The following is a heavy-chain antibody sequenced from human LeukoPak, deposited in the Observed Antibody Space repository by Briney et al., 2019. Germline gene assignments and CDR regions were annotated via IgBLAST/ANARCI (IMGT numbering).Heavy chain of an antibody. V-gene: IGHV3-30*18. CDR1: GFTFSSYG. Sequence: GRCLRLSCAASGFTFSSYGMHWVRQAPGKGLEWVAVISYDGSNKYYADSVKGRFTISRDNSKNTLYLQMNSLRAEDTAVYYCAKPSELSYYYYGMDVWGQGTTVTVSS. J-gene: IGHJ6*02. CDR3: AKPSELSYYYYGMDV. CDR2: ISYDGSNK. D-gene: IGHD1-26*01.